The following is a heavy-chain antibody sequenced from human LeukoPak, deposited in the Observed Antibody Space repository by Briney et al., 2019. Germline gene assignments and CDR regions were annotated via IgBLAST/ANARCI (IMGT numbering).Heavy chain of an antibody. J-gene: IGHJ4*02. D-gene: IGHD3-16*01. CDR2: AYYTGTT. V-gene: IGHV4-34*01. CDR1: GGSFSGYY. Sequence: PSETLSLTCAVYGGSFSGYYWGWIRQPPGKGLEWIGSAYYTGTTYYNPSLKSRVSMSLDTSKNQFSLRVTSVTAADMGVYFCARRGSFRGGYNYFDYWSQGTLVTVSS. CDR3: ARRGSFRGGYNYFDY.